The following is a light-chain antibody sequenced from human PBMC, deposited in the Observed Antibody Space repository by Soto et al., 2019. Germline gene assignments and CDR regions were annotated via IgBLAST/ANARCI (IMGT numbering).Light chain of an antibody. Sequence: EIELTQSPGTLSLSPGERATLSCRASQSVSRSYLAWYQQKPGQAPRLLIYGASSRATGIPDRFSGSGSGTDFTLTISRLEPEDLAVYYCQQYGSSRTFGQGTKVEIK. CDR3: QQYGSSRT. V-gene: IGKV3-20*01. CDR1: QSVSRSY. J-gene: IGKJ1*01. CDR2: GAS.